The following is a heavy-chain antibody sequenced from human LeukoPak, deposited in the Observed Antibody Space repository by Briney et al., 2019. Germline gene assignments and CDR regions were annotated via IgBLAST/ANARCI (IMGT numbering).Heavy chain of an antibody. V-gene: IGHV1-2*02. Sequence: GASVKVSCKGSGFTFTGYYLHWVRQAPEQGLEWLGWINPDSGDTKYAQRFQGRVIVTRDKSASTVYMELSGLRSDDTATYFCARDRSVITVPRGIIDWGRGTLVTVFS. CDR2: INPDSGDT. J-gene: IGHJ4*02. CDR1: GFTFTGYY. D-gene: IGHD3-10*01. CDR3: ARDRSVITVPRGIID.